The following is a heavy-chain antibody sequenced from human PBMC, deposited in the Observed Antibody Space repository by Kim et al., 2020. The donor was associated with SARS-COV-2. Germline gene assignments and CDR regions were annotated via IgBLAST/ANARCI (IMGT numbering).Heavy chain of an antibody. Sequence: SETLSLTCNVSGVSISGDYWSWIRQTPEKGLQWIASISYAGTMSYNPSLKSRVTISVDTSKNQFSLKLSSVTAADTAMYYCARHLSGSGAFYNVGIWGQG. CDR2: ISYAGTM. D-gene: IGHD3-10*01. J-gene: IGHJ1*01. V-gene: IGHV4-59*08. CDR3: ARHLSGSGAFYNVGI. CDR1: GVSISGDY.